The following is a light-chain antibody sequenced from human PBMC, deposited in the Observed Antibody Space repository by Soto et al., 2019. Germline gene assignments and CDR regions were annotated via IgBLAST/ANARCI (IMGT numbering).Light chain of an antibody. Sequence: DIQMTQSPSSLSASVGDRVTITCRPSQDIRNYLAWYQQKPGQVPKLLIYVASTLQSGVPSRFSGSGSGTEFTLTITSLQPEDVATYNCQNYDSAPLTFGGGNRIEI. J-gene: IGKJ4*01. CDR2: VAS. CDR1: QDIRNY. CDR3: QNYDSAPLT. V-gene: IGKV1-27*01.